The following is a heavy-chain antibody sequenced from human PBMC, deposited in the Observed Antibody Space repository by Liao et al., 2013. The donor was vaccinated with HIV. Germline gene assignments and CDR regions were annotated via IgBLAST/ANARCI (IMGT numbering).Heavy chain of an antibody. Sequence: QVQLQESGSGLVKPSQTLSLTCAVSGGSISSGGYSWSWIRQPPGKGLEWIGEINHSGSTNYNPSLKSRVTISVDTSKNQFSLKLSSVTAADTAVYYCARGPGVRVAAAGTSPWGQGTLVTVSS. CDR2: INHSGST. D-gene: IGHD6-13*01. V-gene: IGHV4-30-2*01. CDR3: ARGPGVRVAAAGTSP. CDR1: GGSISSGGYS. J-gene: IGHJ5*02.